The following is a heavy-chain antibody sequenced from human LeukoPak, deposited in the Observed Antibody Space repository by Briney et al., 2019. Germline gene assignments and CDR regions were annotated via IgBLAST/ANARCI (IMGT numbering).Heavy chain of an antibody. V-gene: IGHV1-2*02. Sequence: ASVKVSCKTSGYTFTGYYMHWVRQAPGQGLEWMGWINPNSGGTNYAQKFQGRVIITRDTSISTAYMEMSSLTSDDTAVYYCARSARHCNNGVCFTDYYIDLWGKGTTVIVSS. D-gene: IGHD2-8*01. CDR2: INPNSGGT. J-gene: IGHJ6*03. CDR1: GYTFTGYY. CDR3: ARSARHCNNGVCFTDYYIDL.